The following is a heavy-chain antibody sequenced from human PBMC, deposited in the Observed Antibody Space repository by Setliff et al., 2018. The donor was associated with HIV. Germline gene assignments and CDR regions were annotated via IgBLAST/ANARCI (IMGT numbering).Heavy chain of an antibody. CDR2: IYYSGST. J-gene: IGHJ5*02. Sequence: PSETLSLTCTVSSGSVSRSDYYWGWIRQTPGKGLEWIGYIYYSGSTYYNPSLKSRVTISVDTSKNQFSLKLRSVTAADTAVYYCAREGDSSAWYRFDPWGQGTLVTVSS. D-gene: IGHD6-13*01. V-gene: IGHV4-30-4*08. CDR3: AREGDSSAWYRFDP. CDR1: SGSVSRSDYY.